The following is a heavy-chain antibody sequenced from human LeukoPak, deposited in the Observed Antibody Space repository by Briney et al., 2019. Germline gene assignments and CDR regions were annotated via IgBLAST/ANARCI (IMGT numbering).Heavy chain of an antibody. CDR3: ARAHSSVLVN. CDR1: GFTVSSNY. D-gene: IGHD2-21*01. V-gene: IGHV3-66*02. CDR2: IYSGGST. Sequence: PGGSLRLSXAASGFTVSSNYMSWVRQAPGKGLEWVSVIYSGGSTYYADSVKGRFTISRDNSKNTLYLQMNSLRAEDTAVYYCARAHSSVLVNWGQGTLVTVSS. J-gene: IGHJ4*02.